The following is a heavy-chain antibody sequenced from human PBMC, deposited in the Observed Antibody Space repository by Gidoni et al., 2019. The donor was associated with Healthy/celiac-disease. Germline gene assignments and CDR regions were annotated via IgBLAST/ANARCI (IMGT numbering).Heavy chain of an antibody. D-gene: IGHD6-19*01. J-gene: IGHJ3*02. V-gene: IGHV4-39*07. CDR1: GGSISSSSYY. Sequence: QLQLQESGPGLVKPSETLSLTCTVSGGSISSSSYYWGWIRQPPGKGLEWIGSIYYSGSTYYNPSLKSRVTISVDTSKNQFSLKLSSVTAADTAVYYCARRASAGSGWYLGAFDIWGQGTMVTVSS. CDR2: IYYSGST. CDR3: ARRASAGSGWYLGAFDI.